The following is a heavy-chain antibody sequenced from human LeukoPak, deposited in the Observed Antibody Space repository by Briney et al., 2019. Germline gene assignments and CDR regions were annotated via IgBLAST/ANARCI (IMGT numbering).Heavy chain of an antibody. J-gene: IGHJ4*02. D-gene: IGHD3-3*01. V-gene: IGHV3-11*01. CDR2: ISSSGSTV. CDR1: GFTFSDYY. CDR3: ARDRGFGVVTPIDC. Sequence: PGESLRLSCAVSGFTFSDYYMSWIRQPPGKGLGWVSYISSSGSTVYYADSVKGRLTMSRDNAKNSLFLERNSLRAEDTAVYYCARDRGFGVVTPIDCWGQGTLVTVSS.